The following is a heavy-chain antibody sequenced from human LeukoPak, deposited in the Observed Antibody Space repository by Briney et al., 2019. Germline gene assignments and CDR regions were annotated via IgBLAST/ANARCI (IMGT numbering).Heavy chain of an antibody. CDR1: RFTFSNYW. D-gene: IGHD7-27*01. Sequence: GGSLRLSCAASRFTFSNYWMCWVRQIPGKGLEWVANIKQDGSQTRYVDSVKGRFTISRDNSKTSLFLQMHSLRAEDTAIYYCARFSGLGTNWGRDSWGQGTLVTVSS. CDR2: IKQDGSQT. J-gene: IGHJ4*02. CDR3: ARFSGLGTNWGRDS. V-gene: IGHV3-7*05.